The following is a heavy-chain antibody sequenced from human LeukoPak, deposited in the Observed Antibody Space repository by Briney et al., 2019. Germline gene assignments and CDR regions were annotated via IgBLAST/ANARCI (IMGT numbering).Heavy chain of an antibody. CDR1: DVSISSGDYY. CDR3: AREGASSGWDFVDY. V-gene: IGHV4-30-4*01. CDR2: IYYSGST. Sequence: SETLSLTCTVSDVSISSGDYYWSWIRQPPGKGLEWIGYIYYSGSTYYNPSLRSRVTISVDTSKNQFSLKLSSVTAADTAVYYCAREGASSGWDFVDYWGQGTLVTVSS. D-gene: IGHD6-19*01. J-gene: IGHJ4*02.